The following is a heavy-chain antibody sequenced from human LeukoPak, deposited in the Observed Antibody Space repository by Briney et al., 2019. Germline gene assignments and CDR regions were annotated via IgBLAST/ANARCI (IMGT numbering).Heavy chain of an antibody. CDR3: ARHGIGESTRDYFDY. V-gene: IGHV4-39*01. J-gene: IGHJ4*02. D-gene: IGHD3-10*01. Sequence: SETLSLTCTVSGGAISSSSYYWGWMRQPPGKGLEWIGSIYYSGSTYYNPSLKSRVTISVDTSKNQFSLKLSSVTAADTAVYYCARHGIGESTRDYFDYWGQGTLVTVSS. CDR2: IYYSGST. CDR1: GGAISSSSYY.